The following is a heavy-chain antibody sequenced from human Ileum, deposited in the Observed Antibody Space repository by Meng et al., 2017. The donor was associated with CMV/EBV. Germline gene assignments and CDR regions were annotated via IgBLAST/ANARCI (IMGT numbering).Heavy chain of an antibody. CDR3: KGTGEHWLNDY. J-gene: IGHJ4*02. D-gene: IGHD6-19*01. CDR2: IKSTTHGGTT. V-gene: IGHV3-15*01. CDR1: GFNFTKAW. Sequence: CGFNFTKAWMSWGSQAPGQGLEWVGRIKSTTHGGTTDYAAPVKGRFTISRDDSKNTLYLQMNSLKTEDSAVYYCKGTGEHWLNDYWGQGTLVTVSS.